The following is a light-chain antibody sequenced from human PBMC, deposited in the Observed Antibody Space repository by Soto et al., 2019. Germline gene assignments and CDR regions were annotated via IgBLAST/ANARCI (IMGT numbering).Light chain of an antibody. J-gene: IGLJ1*01. CDR3: QPYYSGLRVYV. V-gene: IGLV1-40*01. CDR1: SSNIGAGYD. Sequence: QSVLTQPPSVSGAPGQRVTLSCTGSSSNIGAGYDVHWYQQLPGAAPKLLIYDSTNRPSGVPDRFSGSKSGTSASLAITGLQAEDGDDYYCQPYYSGLRVYVFGTGTKLTFL. CDR2: DST.